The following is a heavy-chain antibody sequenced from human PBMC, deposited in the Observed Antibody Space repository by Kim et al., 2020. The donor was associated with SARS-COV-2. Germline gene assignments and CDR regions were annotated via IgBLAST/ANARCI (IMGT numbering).Heavy chain of an antibody. CDR2: TYYRSKWYN. V-gene: IGHV6-1*01. CDR3: ARLGKYSSSWYSDYGMDV. D-gene: IGHD6-13*01. Sequence: SQTLSLTCAISGDSVSSNSAAWNWIRQSPSRGLEWLGRTYYRSKWYNDYAVSVKSRITINPDTSKNQFSLQLNSVTPEDTAVYYCARLGKYSSSWYSDYGMDVWGQGTTVTVSS. CDR1: GDSVSSNSAA. J-gene: IGHJ6*02.